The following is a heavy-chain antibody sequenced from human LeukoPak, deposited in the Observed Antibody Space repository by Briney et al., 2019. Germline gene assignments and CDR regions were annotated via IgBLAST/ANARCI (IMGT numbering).Heavy chain of an antibody. CDR2: LSGSGGST. CDR1: GLTFSSYA. V-gene: IGHV3-23*01. Sequence: GGSLRLSCAASGLTFSSYAMTWVRQAPGKGLQWVSTLSGSGGSTYYTDSVKGRFTISRDNSKNTLYLQMNSLRAEDTAIYYCAKRAFGENFFDFWGQGTLVTVSS. J-gene: IGHJ4*02. CDR3: AKRAFGENFFDF. D-gene: IGHD3-10*01.